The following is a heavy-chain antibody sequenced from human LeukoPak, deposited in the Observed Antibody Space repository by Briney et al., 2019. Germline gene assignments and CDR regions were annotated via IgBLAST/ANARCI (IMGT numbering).Heavy chain of an antibody. CDR1: GFTFCCYS. Sequence: GGSLILSCAASGFTFCCYSRNWVRQAPGKGLEWVSSISSSSSYISYADSVKGRCTISRDNAKNSLYLQMNGLGAEDTAVYYCARVRYSYGHTGANWFDPWGQGTLVTVSS. J-gene: IGHJ5*02. V-gene: IGHV3-21*01. CDR2: ISSSSSYI. CDR3: ARVRYSYGHTGANWFDP. D-gene: IGHD5-18*01.